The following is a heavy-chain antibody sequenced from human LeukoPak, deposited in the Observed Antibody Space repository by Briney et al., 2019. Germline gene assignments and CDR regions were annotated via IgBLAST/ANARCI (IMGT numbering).Heavy chain of an antibody. CDR2: INPKTGDT. J-gene: IGHJ6*02. V-gene: IGHV1-2*02. CDR3: ARGYYGMDL. CDR1: GYTFIGQY. Sequence: ASVKVSCKASGYTFIGQYLYWVRQTPGQGLEWMGWINPKTGDTDSAQNFQGRVTMTRDTSVSTVYMELSRLTSDDTAVYYCARGYYGMDLWGQGTTVTVSS.